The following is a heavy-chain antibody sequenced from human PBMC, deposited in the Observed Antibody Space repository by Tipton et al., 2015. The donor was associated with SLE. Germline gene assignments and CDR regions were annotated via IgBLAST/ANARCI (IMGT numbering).Heavy chain of an antibody. CDR2: IKQDGSEK. D-gene: IGHD2-2*01. Sequence: SLRLSCAASGFTFSSYWMSWVRQAPGKGLEWVANIKQDGSEKYYVDSVKGRFTISRDNAKNSLYLQMNSLRAEDTAVYYCARGYCSSTSCFYYYSMDVWGKGTTVTVSS. J-gene: IGHJ6*03. CDR1: GFTFSSYW. CDR3: ARGYCSSTSCFYYYSMDV. V-gene: IGHV3-7*01.